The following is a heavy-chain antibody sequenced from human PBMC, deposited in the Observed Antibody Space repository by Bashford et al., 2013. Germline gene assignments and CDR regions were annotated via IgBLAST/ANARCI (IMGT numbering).Heavy chain of an antibody. Sequence: WVRQMPGKGLEWMGIIYPGDSDTRYSPSFQGQVTISADKSISTAYLQWSSLKASDTAMYYCARHAYSGSYLTPFDYWGQGTLVTVSS. J-gene: IGHJ4*02. CDR3: ARHAYSGSYLTPFDY. V-gene: IGHV5-51*01. CDR2: IYPGDSDT. D-gene: IGHD1-26*01.